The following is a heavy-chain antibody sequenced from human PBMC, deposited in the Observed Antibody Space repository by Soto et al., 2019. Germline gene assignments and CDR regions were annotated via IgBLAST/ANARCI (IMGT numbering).Heavy chain of an antibody. V-gene: IGHV4-61*01. Sequence: QVQLQESGPGLVKPSETLSLTCTVSGGSVSSGSYYWSWIRQPPGKGLEWIGYIYDSGSTNYNPSLQSRVTISVDTSKNQFSLKLSSVTAADTAVYYCARGTSDPIMVRGVKLDYCGQGTLVTVSS. CDR1: GGSVSSGSYY. J-gene: IGHJ4*02. CDR2: IYDSGST. CDR3: ARGTSDPIMVRGVKLDY. D-gene: IGHD3-10*01.